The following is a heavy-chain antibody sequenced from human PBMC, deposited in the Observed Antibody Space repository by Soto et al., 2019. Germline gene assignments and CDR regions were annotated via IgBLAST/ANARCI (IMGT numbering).Heavy chain of an antibody. CDR1: GGSISSYY. CDR3: ASLWGWTVDY. Sequence: QVHLQESGPGLVTPSETLSLTCTVSGGSISSYYWCWIRQTPGKGLEWIGYIYYSGSTNYNPSLKSRVTISVDTSKNQFSLKLSSVTAADTAVDYCASLWGWTVDYWGQGTRVIVSS. V-gene: IGHV4-59*08. D-gene: IGHD3-16*01. J-gene: IGHJ4*02. CDR2: IYYSGST.